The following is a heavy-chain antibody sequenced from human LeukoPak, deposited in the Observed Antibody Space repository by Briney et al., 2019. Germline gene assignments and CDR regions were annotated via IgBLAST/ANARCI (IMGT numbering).Heavy chain of an antibody. D-gene: IGHD3-9*01. CDR3: ARRFYDNLTGHTWYDY. J-gene: IGHJ4*02. CDR2: MNPNSGNT. Sequence: ASVKVSCKTSGYTFNAYYMHWVRQAPGQGLEWVGWMNPNSGNTGYAQTFQGKLTMTRNTSIKTAYMELSSLRSEDTAVYYCARRFYDNLTGHTWYDYWGQGTLVTVSS. V-gene: IGHV1-8*02. CDR1: GYTFNAYY.